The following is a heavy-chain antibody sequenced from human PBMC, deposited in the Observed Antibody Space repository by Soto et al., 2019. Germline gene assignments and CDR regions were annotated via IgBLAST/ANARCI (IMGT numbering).Heavy chain of an antibody. Sequence: QVQLQESGPGLVKPSQTLSLTCTVSGGSISSGGYYWSWIRQHPGKGLEWIGYIYYSGSTYYNPSLKXXVXIXADTSKNQCSLKLSSVTAADTAVYYWASEAEGLVDYWGQGTLVTVSS. V-gene: IGHV4-31*01. D-gene: IGHD6-19*01. CDR3: ASEAEGLVDY. CDR1: GGSISSGGYY. CDR2: IYYSGST. J-gene: IGHJ4*02.